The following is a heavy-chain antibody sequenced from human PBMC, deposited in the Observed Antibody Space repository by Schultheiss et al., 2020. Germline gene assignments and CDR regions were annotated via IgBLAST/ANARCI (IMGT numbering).Heavy chain of an antibody. J-gene: IGHJ4*02. CDR2: IYYSGST. CDR3: AGGHDYGGVDY. V-gene: IGHV4-59*12. D-gene: IGHD4-23*01. Sequence: SETLSLTCTVSGGSISSYYWSWIRQPPGKGLEWIGYIYYSGSTNYNPSLKSRVTISVDTSKNQFSLKLSSVTAADTAVYYCAGGHDYGGVDYWGQGTLVTVSS. CDR1: GGSISSYY.